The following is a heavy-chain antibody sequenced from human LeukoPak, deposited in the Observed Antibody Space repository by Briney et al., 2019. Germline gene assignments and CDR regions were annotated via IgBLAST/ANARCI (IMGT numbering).Heavy chain of an antibody. D-gene: IGHD6-6*01. J-gene: IGHJ5*02. Sequence: ASVKVSCKASGYTFTDYGLSWVRLAPGQGLEWMGWISVYNGNTIHAQKLQGRVTMTTDTSTSTAYMELRSLRSDDTAVYYCARDRYSSSYNWFDPWGQGTLVTVSS. CDR3: ARDRYSSSYNWFDP. V-gene: IGHV1-18*01. CDR1: GYTFTDYG. CDR2: ISVYNGNT.